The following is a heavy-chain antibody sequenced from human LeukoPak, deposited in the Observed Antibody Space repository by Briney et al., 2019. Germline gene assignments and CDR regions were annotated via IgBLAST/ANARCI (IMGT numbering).Heavy chain of an antibody. CDR1: GFTFSSYE. J-gene: IGHJ4*02. D-gene: IGHD3-3*01. CDR3: ARHDFWSGFKGGDY. Sequence: GGSLRLSCAASGFTFSSYEMNWVRQAPGKGLEWVSYISSSGSTIYYADSVKGRFTISRDNAKNSLYLQMNSLRAEDTAFYYCARHDFWSGFKGGDYWGQGTLVTVSS. V-gene: IGHV3-48*03. CDR2: ISSSGSTI.